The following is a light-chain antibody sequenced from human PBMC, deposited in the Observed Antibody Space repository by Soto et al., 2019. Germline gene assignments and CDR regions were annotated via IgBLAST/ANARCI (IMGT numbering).Light chain of an antibody. J-gene: IGLJ1*01. Sequence: SVLTQPASVSGSPGQSITISCTGTSSDVGGYNYVSWYQQHPGNAPKLMIYEVNNRPSGVSNRFSGSKSGNTASLTISGLQAEDEADYYCSSYTSSSLYVFGTGTKVTVL. CDR3: SSYTSSSLYV. V-gene: IGLV2-14*01. CDR2: EVN. CDR1: SSDVGGYNY.